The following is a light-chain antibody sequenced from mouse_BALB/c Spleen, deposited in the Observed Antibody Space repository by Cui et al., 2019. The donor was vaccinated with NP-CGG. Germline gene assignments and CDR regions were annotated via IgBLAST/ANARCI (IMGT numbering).Light chain of an antibody. J-gene: IGLJ1*01. CDR3: ALWYSNHWV. Sequence: QAVVTQEFALTTSPGETVTFTCRSSTGAVTSSNYANWVQEKPDHLFTGLIGGTNNRVPGVPARFSGSLIGDKAALTIIGAQTEDEAIYFCALWYSNHWVFGGGTKLTVL. CDR1: TGAVTSSNY. V-gene: IGLV1*01. CDR2: GTN.